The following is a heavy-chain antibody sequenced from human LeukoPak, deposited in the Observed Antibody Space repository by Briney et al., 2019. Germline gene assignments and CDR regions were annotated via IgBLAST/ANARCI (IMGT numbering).Heavy chain of an antibody. Sequence: SETLSLTCAVYGGSFSGYYWSWIRQPPGKGLEWIGEINHSGSTNYNPSLKSRVTISVDTSKNQFSLKLSSVTAADTAVYYCARVSSGGSFNWFDPWGQGTLVTVSS. V-gene: IGHV4-34*01. D-gene: IGHD2-15*01. CDR2: INHSGST. J-gene: IGHJ5*02. CDR1: GGSFSGYY. CDR3: ARVSSGGSFNWFDP.